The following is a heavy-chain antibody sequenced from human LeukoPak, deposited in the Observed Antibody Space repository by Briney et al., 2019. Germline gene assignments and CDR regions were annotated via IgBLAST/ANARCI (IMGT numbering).Heavy chain of an antibody. CDR2: IWYDGSNK. CDR3: ARDLALDYDFWSGYPYYFDY. V-gene: IGHV3-33*01. D-gene: IGHD3-3*01. Sequence: GGSLRLSCAASGFTFSSYGMHWVRQAPGKGLEWVAVIWYDGSNKYYADSVKGQFTISRDNSKNTLYLQMNSLRAEDTAVYYCARDLALDYDFWSGYPYYFDYWGQGTLVTVSS. CDR1: GFTFSSYG. J-gene: IGHJ4*02.